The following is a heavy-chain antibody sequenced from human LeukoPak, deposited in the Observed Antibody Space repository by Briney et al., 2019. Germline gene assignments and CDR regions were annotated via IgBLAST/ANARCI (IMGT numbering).Heavy chain of an antibody. CDR1: GYTFTGYY. V-gene: IGHV1-2*02. D-gene: IGHD3-10*01. Sequence: EASVKVSCKASGYTFTGYYMHWVRQAPGQGLEWMGWINPNSGGTNYAQKFQGRVTMTRDTSISTAYMELSRLRSDDTAVYYCARDLGTMVRGVIYWFDLWGQGTLVTVSS. CDR2: INPNSGGT. J-gene: IGHJ5*02. CDR3: ARDLGTMVRGVIYWFDL.